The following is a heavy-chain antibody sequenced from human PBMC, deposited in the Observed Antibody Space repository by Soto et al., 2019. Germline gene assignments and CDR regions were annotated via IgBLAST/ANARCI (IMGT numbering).Heavy chain of an antibody. CDR1: RYTITSYS. D-gene: IGHD6-19*01. J-gene: IGHJ6*02. CDR3: ARDVAVAGKRANYYYYGMDV. Sequence: KVSCKASRYTITSYSAQCVRHPPRERRLRRGWINAGNRNTKYSQKFQGRVTITRDTSASTAYMELSSLRSEETAVYYCARDVAVAGKRANYYYYGMDVWGQGTTVTSP. V-gene: IGHV1-3*01. CDR2: INAGNRNT.